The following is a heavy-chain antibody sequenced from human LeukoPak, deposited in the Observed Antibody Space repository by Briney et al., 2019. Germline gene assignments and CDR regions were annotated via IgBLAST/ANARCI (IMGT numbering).Heavy chain of an antibody. CDR2: ISAYNGNT. D-gene: IGHD3-22*01. V-gene: IGHV1-18*01. J-gene: IGHJ4*02. CDR1: GYTFTSYG. CDR3: ARDRDYYDSSPLGY. Sequence: ASVKVSCKASGYTFTSYGISRVRQAPGQGLEWMGWISAYNGNTNYAQKLQGRVTMTTDTSTSTAYMELRSLRPDDTAVYYCARDRDYYDSSPLGYWGQGTLVTVSS.